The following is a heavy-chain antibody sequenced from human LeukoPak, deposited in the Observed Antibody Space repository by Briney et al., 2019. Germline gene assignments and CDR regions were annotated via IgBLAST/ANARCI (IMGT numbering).Heavy chain of an antibody. CDR3: ARQHYYGSWEPDY. CDR2: INHSGST. V-gene: IGHV4-34*01. CDR1: GGSFSGYY. Sequence: SETLSLTCAVYGGSFSGYYWSWIRQPPGKGLEWIGEINHSGSTNYNPSLKSRVTISVDTSKNQFSLKLSSVTAADTAVYYCARQHYYGSWEPDYWGQGTLVTVSS. J-gene: IGHJ4*02. D-gene: IGHD3-10*01.